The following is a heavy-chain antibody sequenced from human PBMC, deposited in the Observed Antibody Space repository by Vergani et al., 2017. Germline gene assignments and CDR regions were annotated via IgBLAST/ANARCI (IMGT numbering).Heavy chain of an antibody. V-gene: IGHV4-34*01. J-gene: IGHJ4*01. CDR3: AADSSSRYY. D-gene: IGHD6-6*01. Sequence: QVQLQESGPGLVKPSETLSLTCAVYGGSFSGYYWSWIRQPPGKGLEWIGEINHSGSTNYNPSLKSRVTISVDTSKNHVSLKLRSVTAADTAVYYCAADSSSRYYGGQEPWSPSPQ. CDR2: INHSGST. CDR1: GGSFSGYY.